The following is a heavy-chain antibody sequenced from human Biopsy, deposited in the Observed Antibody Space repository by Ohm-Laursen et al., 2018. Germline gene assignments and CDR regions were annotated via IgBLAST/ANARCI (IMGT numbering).Heavy chain of an antibody. D-gene: IGHD2-8*01. CDR1: GESFNGYY. V-gene: IGHV4-34*01. CDR3: ARGPLNGHKHFDY. J-gene: IGHJ4*02. Sequence: TLSLTCAVYGESFNGYYWSWIRQTPGKGLEWIGEINHSGRTNYNPSLKSRVTISVDTSKNQFSLKVRSVTAADTAVYYCARGPLNGHKHFDYWGQGSLVTVSS. CDR2: INHSGRT.